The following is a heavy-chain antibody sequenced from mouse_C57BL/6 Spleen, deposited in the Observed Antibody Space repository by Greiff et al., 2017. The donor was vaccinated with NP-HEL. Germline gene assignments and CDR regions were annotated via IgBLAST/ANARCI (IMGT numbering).Heavy chain of an antibody. V-gene: IGHV1-4*01. CDR1: GYTFTSYT. CDR3: ARNSTRASY. J-gene: IGHJ2*01. CDR2: INPSSGYT. D-gene: IGHD3-1*01. Sequence: VQLQESGADLVKPGASVKMSCKASGYTFTSYTMHWVKQRPGQGLEWIGYINPSSGYTKYNQKFKDKATLTADKYSSTAYLQQSSLTSEDSAVYYCARNSTRASYWGQGTTLTVSS.